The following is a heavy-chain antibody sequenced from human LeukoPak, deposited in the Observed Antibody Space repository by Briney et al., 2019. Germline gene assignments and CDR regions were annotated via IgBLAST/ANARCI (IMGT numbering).Heavy chain of an antibody. CDR3: ARGVPLVVVTAIPGWFDP. D-gene: IGHD2-21*02. V-gene: IGHV4-59*01. Sequence: SETLSLTCTVSGGSISSYYWSWIRQPPGKGLEWIGYIYYSGSTNYNPSLKSRVTISVDTSKNQFSLKLSSVTAADTAVYYCARGVPLVVVTAIPGWFDPWGQGTLVTVSS. J-gene: IGHJ5*02. CDR1: GGSISSYY. CDR2: IYYSGST.